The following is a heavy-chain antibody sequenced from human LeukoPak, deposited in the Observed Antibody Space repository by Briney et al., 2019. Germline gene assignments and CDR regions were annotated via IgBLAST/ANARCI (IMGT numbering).Heavy chain of an antibody. CDR1: GYAFSGYY. D-gene: IGHD3-22*01. CDR3: ARGPTYYDSSGYRLEY. CDR2: INPSNGGT. V-gene: IGHV1-2*02. Sequence: GASVNVSCKASGYAFSGYYMHWVRQAPGQGLEWMGWINPSNGGTNYAQNFPGRVTMTRDPSISTAYLELSSLTSDDTAVYYCARGPTYYDSSGYRLEYWGQGTLVTVSS. J-gene: IGHJ4*02.